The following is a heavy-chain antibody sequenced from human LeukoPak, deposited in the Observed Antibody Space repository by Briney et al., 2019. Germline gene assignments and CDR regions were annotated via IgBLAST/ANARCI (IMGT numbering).Heavy chain of an antibody. CDR1: GFTFSSYA. D-gene: IGHD3-3*01. CDR2: ISYDGSNK. CDR3: ARDHGPFTITIPGWY. J-gene: IGHJ4*02. Sequence: GGSLRLSCAASGFTFSSYAMHWVRQAPGKGLEWVAVISYDGSNKYYADSVKGRFTISRDNSKNTLYLQMNSLRAEDTAVYYCARDHGPFTITIPGWYWGQGTLVTVSS. V-gene: IGHV3-30-3*01.